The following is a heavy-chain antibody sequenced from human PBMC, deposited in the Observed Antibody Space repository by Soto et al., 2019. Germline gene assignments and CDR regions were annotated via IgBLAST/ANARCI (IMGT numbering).Heavy chain of an antibody. CDR2: ISYDGTNK. CDR1: GFTFSSYG. Sequence: QVQLVESGGGVVQPGRSLRLSCAASGFTFSSYGMHWVRQAPGKGLEWVAVISYDGTNKYYADSVKGRFTISRDDSKNTLYLQRNSLRPEDTAVYYCAKEKATRGYSFLVDYCGQGTLVTVSS. J-gene: IGHJ4*02. D-gene: IGHD5-18*01. V-gene: IGHV3-30*18. CDR3: AKEKATRGYSFLVDY.